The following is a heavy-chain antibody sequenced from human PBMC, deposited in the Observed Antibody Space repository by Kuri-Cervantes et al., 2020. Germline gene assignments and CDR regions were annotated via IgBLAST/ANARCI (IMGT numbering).Heavy chain of an antibody. CDR1: GGSFSGYY. D-gene: IGHD4/OR15-4a*01. CDR2: NYYSGST. Sequence: SQTLSLTCAVNGGSFSGYYWGRIRQPPGKGLEWIGRNYYSGSTYYNPSPQSRVTISVDTSKNQFSLKMSSVTAADTAVYYCARARKAKPQRHGYYYGMDVWGQGTTVTVSS. CDR3: ARARKAKPQRHGYYYGMDV. J-gene: IGHJ6*02. V-gene: IGHV4-34*01.